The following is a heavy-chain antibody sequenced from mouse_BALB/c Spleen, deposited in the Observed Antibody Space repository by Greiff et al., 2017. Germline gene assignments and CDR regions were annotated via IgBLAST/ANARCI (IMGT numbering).Heavy chain of an antibody. CDR1: GFNIKDYY. Sequence: VQLKESGAELVRPGALVKLSCKASGFNIKDYYMHWVKQRPEQGLEWIGWIDPENGNTIYDPKFQGKASITADTSSNTAYLQLSSLTSEDTAVYYCARGYYSDYWGQGTTLTVSS. V-gene: IGHV14-1*02. J-gene: IGHJ2*01. CDR3: ARGYYSDY. CDR2: IDPENGNT.